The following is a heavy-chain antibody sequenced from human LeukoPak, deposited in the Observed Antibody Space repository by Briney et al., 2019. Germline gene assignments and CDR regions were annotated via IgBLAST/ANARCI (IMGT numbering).Heavy chain of an antibody. CDR3: AKDFEKSSSWYEYWDY. Sequence: PGGSLRLSCAASGFIFSSYAISWVRQAPGKGLEWVSAISGDGVTTYYADSVKGRFTISRDNAKNTVFLHMSSLRAEDTAVYYCAKDFEKSSSWYEYWDYWGQGNLVTVSS. D-gene: IGHD6-13*01. V-gene: IGHV3-23*01. CDR1: GFIFSSYA. CDR2: ISGDGVTT. J-gene: IGHJ4*02.